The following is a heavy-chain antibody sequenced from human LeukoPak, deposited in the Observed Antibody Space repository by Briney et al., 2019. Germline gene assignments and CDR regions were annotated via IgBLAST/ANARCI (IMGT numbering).Heavy chain of an antibody. D-gene: IGHD1-14*01. J-gene: IGHJ4*02. CDR3: TKDRAIDKWHQTTGRDY. V-gene: IGHV3-23*01. CDR2: ISGSGDNT. Sequence: PGGSLRLSCAASGFTFSSYALSWVRQAPGKGLEWDSAISGSGDNTYYANSVKGRFTISRDNSNNTLFLQMDSLRAEDTAVYYCTKDRAIDKWHQTTGRDYGGRGSRVTVSS. CDR1: GFTFSSYA.